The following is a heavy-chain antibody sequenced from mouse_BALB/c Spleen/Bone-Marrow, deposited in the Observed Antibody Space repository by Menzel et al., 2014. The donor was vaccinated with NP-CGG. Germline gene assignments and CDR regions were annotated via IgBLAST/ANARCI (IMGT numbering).Heavy chain of an antibody. CDR3: ARRYYGSSFSYFDY. CDR1: GSTFSSFG. CDR2: ISSGSSTI. D-gene: IGHD1-1*01. V-gene: IGHV5-17*02. Sequence: EVKLMESGGGLVQPEGSRKLSCAASGSTFSSFGMHWVRQAPEKGLEWVAYISSGSSTIYYTDTVKGRFTISRDNPKNTLFLQMTSLRSEDTAMYYCARRYYGSSFSYFDYWGQGTTLTVSS. J-gene: IGHJ2*01.